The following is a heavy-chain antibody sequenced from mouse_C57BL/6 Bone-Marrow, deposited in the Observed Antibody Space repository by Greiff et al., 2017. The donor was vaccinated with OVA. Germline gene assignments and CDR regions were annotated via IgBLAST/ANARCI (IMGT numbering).Heavy chain of an antibody. D-gene: IGHD3-2*02. CDR1: GYTFTDYE. CDR3: TRSAQATDY. CDR2: IDPETGGT. J-gene: IGHJ2*01. V-gene: IGHV1-15*01. Sequence: QVQLKQSGAELVRPGASVTLSCKASGYTFTDYEMHWVKQTPVHGLEWIGAIDPETGGTAYNQKFKGKAILTADKSSSTAYMELRSLTSEDSAVYYCTRSAQATDYWGQGTTLTVSS.